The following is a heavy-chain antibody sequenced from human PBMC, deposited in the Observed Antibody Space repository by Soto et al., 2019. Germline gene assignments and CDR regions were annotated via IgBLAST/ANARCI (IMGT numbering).Heavy chain of an antibody. Sequence: SETLXTTFNVPDGPISRGSYYWGWMRQPPGKGLEWIGSTYYTGSTYYHPSLKRRATIPVHTPNNQFSLKLSSVTAADTAVYYCARRYCGGDCYPNWFGPWGGESLVT. J-gene: IGHJ5*02. CDR3: ARRYCGGDCYPNWFGP. D-gene: IGHD2-21*02. CDR2: TYYTGST. CDR1: DGPISRGSYY. V-gene: IGHV4-39*01.